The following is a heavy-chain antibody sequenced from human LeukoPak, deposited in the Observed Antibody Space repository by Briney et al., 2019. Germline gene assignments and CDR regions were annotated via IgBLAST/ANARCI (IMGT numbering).Heavy chain of an antibody. CDR1: GFTFSTYS. J-gene: IGHJ4*02. CDR2: ISTSSSYI. Sequence: GGSLRLSCAASGFTFSTYSMNWVRQAPGKGLEWVSSISTSSSYIDYADSVKGRFTISRDNAKNSLYLQMNSLRAEDTALYHCARDDGSGVDYWGQGTLVTVSS. CDR3: ARDDGSGVDY. V-gene: IGHV3-21*04. D-gene: IGHD3-10*01.